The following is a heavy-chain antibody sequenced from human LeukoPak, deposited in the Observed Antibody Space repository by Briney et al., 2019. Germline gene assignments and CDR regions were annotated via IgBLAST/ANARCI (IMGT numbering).Heavy chain of an antibody. Sequence: PSQTLSLTCTVSGGSISSGDYYWSWIRQPAGKGLEWIGRIYTSGSTNYNPSLKSRVTMSVDTSKNQFSLKLSSVTAADTAVYYCARDLWVTTYYYGMDVWGQGTTVTVSS. J-gene: IGHJ6*02. V-gene: IGHV4-61*02. CDR2: IYTSGST. D-gene: IGHD4-11*01. CDR1: GGSISSGDYY. CDR3: ARDLWVTTYYYGMDV.